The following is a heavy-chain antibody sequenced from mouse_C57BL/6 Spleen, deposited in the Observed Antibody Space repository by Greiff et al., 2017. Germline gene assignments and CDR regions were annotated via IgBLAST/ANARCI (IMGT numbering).Heavy chain of an antibody. J-gene: IGHJ2*01. CDR1: GYTFTSYG. Sequence: VQLVESGAELARPGASVKLSCKASGYTFTSYGISWVKQRTGQGLEWIGEIYPRSGNTYYNEKFKGKATLTADKSSSTAYMELRSLTSEDSAVYFCARYLFITTVVAPFDYWGQGTTLTVSS. D-gene: IGHD1-1*01. CDR2: IYPRSGNT. CDR3: ARYLFITTVVAPFDY. V-gene: IGHV1-81*01.